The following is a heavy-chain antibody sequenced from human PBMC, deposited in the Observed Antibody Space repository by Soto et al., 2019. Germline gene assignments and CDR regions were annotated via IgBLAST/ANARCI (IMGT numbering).Heavy chain of an antibody. J-gene: IGHJ4*02. CDR3: ARGSLPDYGDPLLYFDY. V-gene: IGHV1-69*12. D-gene: IGHD4-17*01. Sequence: QVQLVQSGAEVKKPWSSVKVSCKASGGTFSSYAISWVRQAPGQGLEWMGGIIPIFGTANYAQKFQGRVTITADESTSTAYMELSSLRSEDTAVYYCARGSLPDYGDPLLYFDYWGQGTLVTVSS. CDR1: GGTFSSYA. CDR2: IIPIFGTA.